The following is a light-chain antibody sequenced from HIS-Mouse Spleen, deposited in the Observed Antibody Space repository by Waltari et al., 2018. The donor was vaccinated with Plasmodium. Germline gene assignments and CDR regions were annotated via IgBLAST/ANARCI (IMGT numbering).Light chain of an antibody. CDR3: QQYGSSPYT. V-gene: IGKV3-20*01. J-gene: IGKJ2*01. Sequence: EIVLTQSPGTLSLSPGERATLSCRASQRVRSSYLAWYQQKPGQAPRLLIYVAASRATCIPDRFSGSGSGTDFTLTISRLEPEDFAVYYCQQYGSSPYTFGQGTKLEIK. CDR2: VAA. CDR1: QRVRSSY.